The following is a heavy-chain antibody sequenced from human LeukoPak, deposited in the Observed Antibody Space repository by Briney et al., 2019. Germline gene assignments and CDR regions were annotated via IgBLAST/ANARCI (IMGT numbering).Heavy chain of an antibody. CDR1: GFTFSTYV. CDR3: ARGRWTGYNRDGTFHI. Sequence: TGGSLRLSCAASGFTFSTYVMHWVRQAPGKGLDWVGFIRYDGNSEYYGDSVKGRFTISRDNSKDMLYLQMNNLRDEDTAVYYCARGRWTGYNRDGTFHIWGQGTMVSVSS. V-gene: IGHV3-30*02. D-gene: IGHD3/OR15-3a*01. J-gene: IGHJ3*02. CDR2: IRYDGNSE.